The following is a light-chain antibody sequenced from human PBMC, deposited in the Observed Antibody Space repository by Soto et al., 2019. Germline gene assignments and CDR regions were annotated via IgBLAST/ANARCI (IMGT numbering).Light chain of an antibody. CDR1: SSNIGSNT. J-gene: IGLJ3*02. CDR3: ATWDDSLNGWV. CDR2: SNS. V-gene: IGLV1-44*01. Sequence: QSVLTQPPSASGTPGQRVTISCAGSSSNIGSNTVNWHQQLPGTAPKLLMYSNSQRPSGVPDRFSGSKSGTSASLAISGLHSEDEADYYCATWDDSLNGWVFGGGTKVTVL.